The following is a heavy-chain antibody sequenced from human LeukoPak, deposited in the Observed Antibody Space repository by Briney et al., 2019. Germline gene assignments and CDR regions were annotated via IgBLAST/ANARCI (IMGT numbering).Heavy chain of an antibody. D-gene: IGHD5-24*01. CDR1: GYTLNGYY. CDR2: INPNSGDT. J-gene: IGHJ4*02. V-gene: IGHV1-2*02. Sequence: ASVKVSCKAFGYTLNGYYIHWVRQAPGQGLERMGWINPNSGDTSYAQKFQGRVIMSRDTSINTAYLEVSSLRSDDTAVFYCARADEMAAIYYLDFWGQGTLVTVSS. CDR3: ARADEMAAIYYLDF.